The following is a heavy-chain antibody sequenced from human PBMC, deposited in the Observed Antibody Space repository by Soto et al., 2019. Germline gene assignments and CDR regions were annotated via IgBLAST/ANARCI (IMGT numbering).Heavy chain of an antibody. J-gene: IGHJ4*02. D-gene: IGHD2-15*01. V-gene: IGHV1-46*01. Sequence: ASVKVSCKASGYTFTSYYMHWVRQAPGQGLEWMGIINPSGGSTSYAQKFQGRVTMTRDTSTSTVYMELSSLRSEDTAVYYCASTLGNCSGGSCPIDYWGQGTMVTVYS. CDR3: ASTLGNCSGGSCPIDY. CDR2: INPSGGST. CDR1: GYTFTSYY.